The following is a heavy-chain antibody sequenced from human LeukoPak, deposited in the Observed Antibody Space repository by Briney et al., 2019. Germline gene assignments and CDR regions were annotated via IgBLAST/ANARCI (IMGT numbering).Heavy chain of an antibody. J-gene: IGHJ4*02. Sequence: SGPTLVNPTQTLTLTFTFSGFSLSTSGMRVSWIRQPPGKALEWLARIDWDDDKFYSTSLKTRLTISKDTSKNQVVLTMTNMDPVDTATYYCARTPYCGGDCYVDYWGQGTLVTVSS. D-gene: IGHD2-21*02. CDR1: GFSLSTSGMR. V-gene: IGHV2-70*04. CDR3: ARTPYCGGDCYVDY. CDR2: IDWDDDK.